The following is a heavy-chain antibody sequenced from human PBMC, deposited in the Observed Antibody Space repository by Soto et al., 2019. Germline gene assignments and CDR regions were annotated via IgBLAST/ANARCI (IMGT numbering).Heavy chain of an antibody. CDR2: ITYSGDDT. J-gene: IGHJ4*02. CDR3: AKGGPLPPAPLDY. CDR1: GFAFRTYV. V-gene: IGHV3-23*01. Sequence: EVQLLESGGGLAQPGGSLKLSCAASGFAFRTYVMTWVRQAPGKGLEWVSAITYSGDDTYYADSVKGRFTISRDNSQNTVYLHMDSLRVEDTAVYYCAKGGPLPPAPLDYWGQGTLVTVSS.